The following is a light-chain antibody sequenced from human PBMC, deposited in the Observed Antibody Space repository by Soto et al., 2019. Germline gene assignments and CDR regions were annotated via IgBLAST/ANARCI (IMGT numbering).Light chain of an antibody. CDR3: QQYYSYPRT. Sequence: AIRMTQSPSSLSASTGDRVTITCRASQGISSCLAWYQQKPGKAPKLLIYAASTLQSGVPSRFSGRGSGTEFTLTISCLQSEDFATYYCQQYYSYPRTFDQVTKVEIK. CDR1: QGISSC. V-gene: IGKV1-8*01. J-gene: IGKJ1*01. CDR2: AAS.